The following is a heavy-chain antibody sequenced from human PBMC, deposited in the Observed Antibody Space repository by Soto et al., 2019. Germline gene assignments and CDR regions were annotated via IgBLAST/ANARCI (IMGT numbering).Heavy chain of an antibody. CDR1: GFTFSSYA. CDR2: ISASGDGT. Sequence: GVLRLSCAASGFTFSSYAMSWVRQAPGKGLEWVSPISASGDGTYYADSVKGRFTISRDNSKNTLYLQMNSLRAEDTAVYYCAKAPYSRNYYFYYYVDVWGKGTTVTVSS. CDR3: AKAPYSRNYYFYYYVDV. J-gene: IGHJ6*03. D-gene: IGHD6-13*01. V-gene: IGHV3-23*01.